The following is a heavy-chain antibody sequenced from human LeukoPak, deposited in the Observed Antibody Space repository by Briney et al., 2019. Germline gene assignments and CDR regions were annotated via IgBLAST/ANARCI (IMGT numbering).Heavy chain of an antibody. CDR1: GGSFSGYY. CDR3: ARMGCSGGSCYSMSYFDY. J-gene: IGHJ4*02. D-gene: IGHD2-15*01. V-gene: IGHV4-34*01. CDR2: INHSGST. Sequence: PSETLSLTCAVYGGSFSGYYWSWIRQPPGKGLEWIGEINHSGSTNYNPSLKSRVTISVDTSKNQFSLKLSSVTAADTAVYYCARMGCSGGSCYSMSYFDYWGQGTLVTVSS.